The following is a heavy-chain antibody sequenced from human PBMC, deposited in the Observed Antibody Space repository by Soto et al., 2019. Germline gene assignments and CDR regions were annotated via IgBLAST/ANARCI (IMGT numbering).Heavy chain of an antibody. CDR3: ARSPIFYCSTTSCPFDF. Sequence: PGESLKISCKGSGYSFTNYWIGWVRQMPGKGLEWMGIIYPGDSDTRYSPSFQGQVTISADKSISTAYLQWSSLKASDTAMYYCARSPIFYCSTTSCPFDFWGQGTLVTVSS. J-gene: IGHJ4*02. CDR1: GYSFTNYW. D-gene: IGHD2-2*01. V-gene: IGHV5-51*01. CDR2: IYPGDSDT.